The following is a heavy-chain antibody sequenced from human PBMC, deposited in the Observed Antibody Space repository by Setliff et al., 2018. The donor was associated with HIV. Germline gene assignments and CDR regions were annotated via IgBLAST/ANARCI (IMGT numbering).Heavy chain of an antibody. D-gene: IGHD2-2*01. J-gene: IGHJ4*02. CDR3: STSCYLAY. CDR2: IYPSGSA. Sequence: PSETLSLTCTVSGDSISSTTYYWGWIRQPPGKGLEWIGSIYPSGSAFYNPSLKSPVTMSVDTSRNQFSLRAEDTAVYYCAQLSCSTSCYLAYWGQGTLVTVSS. V-gene: IGHV4-39*07. CDR1: GDSISSTTYY.